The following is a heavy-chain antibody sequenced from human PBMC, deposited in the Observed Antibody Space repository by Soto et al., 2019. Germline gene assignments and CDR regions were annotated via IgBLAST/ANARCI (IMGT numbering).Heavy chain of an antibody. Sequence: LRLSCAASGFTFSNAWMSWVRQAPGKGLEWVGRIKSKTDGGTTDYAAPVKGRFTISRDDSKNTLYLQMNSLKTEDTAVYYCTTDLYYDSSGPSVDVWGQGTTVTVSS. CDR3: TTDLYYDSSGPSVDV. CDR1: GFTFSNAW. V-gene: IGHV3-15*01. CDR2: IKSKTDGGTT. J-gene: IGHJ6*02. D-gene: IGHD3-22*01.